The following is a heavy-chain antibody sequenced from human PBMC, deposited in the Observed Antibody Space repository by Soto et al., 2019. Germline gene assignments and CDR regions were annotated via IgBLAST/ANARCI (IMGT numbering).Heavy chain of an antibody. D-gene: IGHD1-26*01. V-gene: IGHV4-59*01. CDR2: IYYSGST. Sequence: LSLTCTVSGGSISSYYWSWIRQPPGKGLEYIGYIYYSGSTNYNPSLKSRVTISVDTSKKQFSLKLSSVTAADTAVYYCARSLCSGSYTNWFDPWGQGTLVTVSS. J-gene: IGHJ5*02. CDR3: ARSLCSGSYTNWFDP. CDR1: GGSISSYY.